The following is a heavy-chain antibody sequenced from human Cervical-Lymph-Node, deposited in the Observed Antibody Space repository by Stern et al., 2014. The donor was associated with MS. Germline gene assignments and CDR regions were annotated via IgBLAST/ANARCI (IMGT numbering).Heavy chain of an antibody. D-gene: IGHD6-19*01. Sequence: VQLLQSGAEVKKPGASVKVSCKASGYTFTGYYMHWVRQAPGQGLEWMGWINPNSGGTNDAQKFQGWVTMTRDTSISTAYMELSRLRSDDTAVYYCARDRGIAVAGTRGFDYWGQGTLVTVSS. CDR3: ARDRGIAVAGTRGFDY. V-gene: IGHV1-2*04. J-gene: IGHJ4*02. CDR2: INPNSGGT. CDR1: GYTFTGYY.